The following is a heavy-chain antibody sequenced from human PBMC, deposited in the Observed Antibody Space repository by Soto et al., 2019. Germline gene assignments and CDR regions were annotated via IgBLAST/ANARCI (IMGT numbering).Heavy chain of an antibody. CDR3: ATESGSTYGYFDY. CDR1: GGSVTSDEDY. Sequence: SETLSLTCTVSGGSVTSDEDYWGWIRQSPGKGLEWIGYISNSGSTGYNPSLKTRLSMSVDRSKNQFTLRLTSVTAADTAVYFCATESGSTYGYFDYWGQGTQVTVSS. D-gene: IGHD5-18*01. J-gene: IGHJ4*02. V-gene: IGHV4-30-4*01. CDR2: ISNSGST.